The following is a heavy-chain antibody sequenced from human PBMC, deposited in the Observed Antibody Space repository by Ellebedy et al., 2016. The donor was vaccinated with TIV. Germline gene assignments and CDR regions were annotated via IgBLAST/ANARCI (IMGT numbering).Heavy chain of an antibody. CDR3: AAYYGGRFDY. J-gene: IGHJ4*02. CDR1: GGSISTFY. Sequence: MPGGSLRLSCNVSGGSISTFYWSWIRQPPGKGLEFIGYIYYIGITSYNPSLESRVAISIDTSENQFSLRLSSVTAADTAVYYCAAYYGGRFDYWGQGTLVTVSS. V-gene: IGHV4-59*01. CDR2: IYYIGIT. D-gene: IGHD4-23*01.